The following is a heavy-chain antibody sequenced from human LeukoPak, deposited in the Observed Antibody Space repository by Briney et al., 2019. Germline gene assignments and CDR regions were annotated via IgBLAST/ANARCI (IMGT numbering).Heavy chain of an antibody. J-gene: IGHJ2*01. CDR1: GDSVSSNSAA. CDR2: TYYSSKWYN. CDR3: ARSGLWGTYWYFDL. V-gene: IGHV6-1*01. D-gene: IGHD7-27*01. Sequence: SQTLSLTCAISGDSVSSNSAAWNWIRQSPSRGLECLGRTYYSSKWYNDYAVSVKSRITINPDTSKNQFSLQLNSVTPEDTAVYYCARSGLWGTYWYFDLWGRGTLVTVSS.